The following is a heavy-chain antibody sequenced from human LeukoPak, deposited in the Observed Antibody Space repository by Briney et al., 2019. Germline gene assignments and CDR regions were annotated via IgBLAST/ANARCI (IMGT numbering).Heavy chain of an antibody. J-gene: IGHJ4*02. CDR1: GGSVDNTNYY. Sequence: SETLSLTCTVSGGSVDNTNYYWGWIRQPPGKGLDWIGNINYLGSTAYNPSLKSRVTMSVDTSKNQFSLKMSSVTAADTAVYYCARLSKGRYFDYIFDFWGQGTLATVSS. D-gene: IGHD3-9*01. V-gene: IGHV4-39*01. CDR3: ARLSKGRYFDYIFDF. CDR2: INYLGST.